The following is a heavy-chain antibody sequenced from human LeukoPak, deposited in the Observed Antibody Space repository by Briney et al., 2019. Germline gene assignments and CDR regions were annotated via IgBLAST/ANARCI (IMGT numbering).Heavy chain of an antibody. CDR2: IYYSGNT. V-gene: IGHV4-59*08. CDR1: GGSISGDH. CDR3: ARRNDFGI. Sequence: SETLSLTCTVSGGSISGDHWSWIRQPPGEGLEWIGYIYYSGNTNYNPSLKSRVTISVDTSKNQFSLKLNSVTAADTAVYYCARRNDFGIWGQGTMVTVSS. J-gene: IGHJ3*02.